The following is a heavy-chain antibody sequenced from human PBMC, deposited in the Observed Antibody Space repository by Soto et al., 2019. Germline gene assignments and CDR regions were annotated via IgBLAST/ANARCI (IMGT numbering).Heavy chain of an antibody. J-gene: IGHJ3*02. D-gene: IGHD2-2*01. CDR1: GGSVSSGNYY. CDR3: ARHVVITKNCSSTSCRYGPYAFDI. V-gene: IGHV4-61*03. Sequence: SETLSLTCAVYGGSVSSGNYYWSWIRQPPGKGLEWIGEMSHRGGTHFNPSLKSRVTISADKSISTAYLQWSSLKASDTAMYYCARHVVITKNCSSTSCRYGPYAFDIWGQGTMVTVSS. CDR2: MSHRGGT.